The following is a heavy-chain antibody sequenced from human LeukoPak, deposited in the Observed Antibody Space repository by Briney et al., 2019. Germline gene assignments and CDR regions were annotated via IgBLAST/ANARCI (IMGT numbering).Heavy chain of an antibody. CDR2: IKSKTDGGTT. CDR3: TKTYYYDSSGYWWYFDY. Sequence: GGSLRLSCAASGFTFSNAWMSWVRQAPGKGLEWVGRIKSKTDGGTTDYAAPVKGRFTISRDDSKSIAYLQMNSLKTEDTAVYYCTKTYYYDSSGYWWYFDYWGQGTLVTVSS. D-gene: IGHD3-22*01. V-gene: IGHV3-15*01. CDR1: GFTFSNAW. J-gene: IGHJ4*02.